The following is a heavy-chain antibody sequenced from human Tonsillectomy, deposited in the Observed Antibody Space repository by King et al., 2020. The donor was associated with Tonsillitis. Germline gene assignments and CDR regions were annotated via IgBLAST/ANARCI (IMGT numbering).Heavy chain of an antibody. J-gene: IGHJ4*02. V-gene: IGHV2-5*02. CDR1: GLSLITSEEG. D-gene: IGHD3-22*01. Sequence: LTLKESGPTLVKPTQTLTLTCTFSGLSLITSEEGVGLIRQPPGKALEWLGVIYWDDDKRYSPSLKSRLTLTKATSKNQVVLTMTNMDPLDTGTYYVAHRRAYHDRNYFDYWGQGTLVTVSS. CDR3: AHRRAYHDRNYFDY. CDR2: IYWDDDK.